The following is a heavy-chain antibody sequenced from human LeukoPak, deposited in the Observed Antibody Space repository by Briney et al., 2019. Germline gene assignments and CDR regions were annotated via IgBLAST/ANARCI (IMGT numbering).Heavy chain of an antibody. CDR3: ARDARPGPYFDY. J-gene: IGHJ4*02. CDR1: GFTFSSYG. V-gene: IGHV3-33*01. Sequence: GRSLRLSCAASGFTFSSYGMHWVRQAPGQGLEWVAVIWYDGSNIYYADSVKGRFTISRDNSKNTLYLQMNSLRAEDTAVYYCARDARPGPYFDYWGQGTLVTVSS. D-gene: IGHD1-14*01. CDR2: IWYDGSNI.